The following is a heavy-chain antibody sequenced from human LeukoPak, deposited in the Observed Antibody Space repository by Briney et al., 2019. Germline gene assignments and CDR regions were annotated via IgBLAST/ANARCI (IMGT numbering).Heavy chain of an antibody. CDR3: ARRGDFYGSGRYKHHFDS. D-gene: IGHD3-10*01. Sequence: TSETLSLTCTVSGGSISSSSYHWAWIRQPPGKRLEWIGSVYYSGSTYYNPSLKSRVTISVDTSKNQFSLKLRSVTAADTAVYYYARRGDFYGSGRYKHHFDSWGRGTLVTVSS. V-gene: IGHV4-39*01. CDR2: VYYSGST. CDR1: GGSISSSSYH. J-gene: IGHJ4*02.